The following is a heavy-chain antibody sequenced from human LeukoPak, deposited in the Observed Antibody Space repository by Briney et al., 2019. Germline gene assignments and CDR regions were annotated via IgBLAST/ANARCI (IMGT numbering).Heavy chain of an antibody. V-gene: IGHV1-24*01. CDR3: ARGPPMYYYDSSGYYYPDY. CDR1: GYTLTELS. CDR2: FDPEGGET. D-gene: IGHD3-22*01. Sequence: ASVKVSCKVSGYTLTELSMHWVRQAPGKGLEWMGGFDPEGGETIYAQKFQGRVTMTEDTSTDTAYMELSSLRSEDTAVYYCARGPPMYYYDSSGYYYPDYWGQGTLVTVSS. J-gene: IGHJ4*02.